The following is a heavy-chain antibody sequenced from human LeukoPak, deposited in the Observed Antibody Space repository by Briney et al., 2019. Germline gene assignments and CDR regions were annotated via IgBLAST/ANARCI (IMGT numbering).Heavy chain of an antibody. J-gene: IGHJ4*02. CDR1: GSTFSDYY. Sequence: GGSLRLSCAASGSTFSDYYMSWIRQAPGQGLEWVAYISHSSGFTNYADSVKGRFAISRDNAKNSLSLQMDSLRAEDTAIYYCAKLFKAYSSTWIDYWGQGNLVTVSS. V-gene: IGHV3-11*03. D-gene: IGHD6-13*01. CDR3: AKLFKAYSSTWIDY. CDR2: ISHSSGFT.